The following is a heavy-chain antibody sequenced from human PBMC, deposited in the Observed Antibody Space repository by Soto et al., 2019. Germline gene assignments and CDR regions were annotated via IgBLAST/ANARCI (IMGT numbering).Heavy chain of an antibody. CDR1: GFTVSSNY. CDR2: IYSGGST. Sequence: PGGSLRLSCAASGFTVSSNYMSRVRQAPGKGLEWVSVIYSGGSTYYADSVKGRFTISRDNSKNTLYLQMNSLRAEDTAVYYCARDVRSHDYGHYYYGMDVWGQGTTDTVSS. V-gene: IGHV3-66*01. J-gene: IGHJ6*01. CDR3: ARDVRSHDYGHYYYGMDV. D-gene: IGHD4-17*01.